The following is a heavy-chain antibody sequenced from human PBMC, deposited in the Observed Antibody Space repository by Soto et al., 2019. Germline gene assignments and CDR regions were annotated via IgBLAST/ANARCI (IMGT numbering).Heavy chain of an antibody. CDR1: GYTFTDYD. Sequence: QGQLVQSGAEVKKPGASVKVSCKASGYTFTDYDISWVRQAPGQGLEWMGWISVDNGNTKYVESLQGRATMTTDTSTRTAYMEVRSLRSDDTAVYYCARTSVSNYNWFDPWGQGTLVAVSS. J-gene: IGHJ5*02. V-gene: IGHV1-18*01. CDR3: ARTSVSNYNWFDP. CDR2: ISVDNGNT. D-gene: IGHD4-4*01.